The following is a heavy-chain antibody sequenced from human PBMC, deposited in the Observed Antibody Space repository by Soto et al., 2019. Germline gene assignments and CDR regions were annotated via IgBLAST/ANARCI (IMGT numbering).Heavy chain of an antibody. V-gene: IGHV1-69*12. CDR3: ARVGPPVTPLGGWFVP. D-gene: IGHD4-17*01. CDR1: GGTFSSYA. J-gene: IGHJ5*02. CDR2: IIPIFGTA. Sequence: QVQLVQSGAEVKKPGSSVKVSCKASGGTFSSYAISWVRQAPGQGLEWMGGIIPIFGTANYAQKFQGRVTITEDESTSTAYMELSSVRSEDTAVYYWARVGPPVTPLGGWFVPWGQGTLVTVSS.